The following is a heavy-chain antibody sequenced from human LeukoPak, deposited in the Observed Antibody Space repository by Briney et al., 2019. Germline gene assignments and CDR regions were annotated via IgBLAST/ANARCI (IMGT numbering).Heavy chain of an antibody. CDR1: GGPISSSSYF. V-gene: IGHV4-39*07. J-gene: IGHJ5*02. Sequence: PSETLSLTCTVSGGPISSSSYFWGWIRQPPGKGLEWIGSIYYSGSTYYNPSLKSRVTISVDTSKNQFSLKLSSVTAADTAVYYCASETEDYGDYPASGWFDPWGQGTLVTVSS. D-gene: IGHD4-17*01. CDR2: IYYSGST. CDR3: ASETEDYGDYPASGWFDP.